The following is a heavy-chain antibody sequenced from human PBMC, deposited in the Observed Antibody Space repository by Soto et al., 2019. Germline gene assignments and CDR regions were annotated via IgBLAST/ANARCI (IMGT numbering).Heavy chain of an antibody. CDR2: IYWDDDK. D-gene: IGHD1-1*01. CDR3: AHSGRMEGPGDFDY. CDR1: GFSLSTSGVG. Sequence: QITLKESGPTLVKPTQTLTLTCTFSGFSLSTSGVGVAWIRQPPGKALEWLALIYWDDDKRYSPSLKSRLTITKDTAKNQVVLTRTNMDPVDTATYYCAHSGRMEGPGDFDYWGQGTLVTVSS. V-gene: IGHV2-5*02. J-gene: IGHJ4*02.